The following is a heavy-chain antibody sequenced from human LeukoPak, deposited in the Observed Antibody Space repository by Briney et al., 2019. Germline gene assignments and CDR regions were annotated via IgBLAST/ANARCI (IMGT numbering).Heavy chain of an antibody. Sequence: SETLSLTCTVSGGSISSYYWSWTRQPPGKGLEWIGYIYYSGSTNYNPSLKSRVTISVDTSKNQFSLKLSSVTAADTAVYYCARVGHDYGDANWFDPWGQGTLVTVSS. V-gene: IGHV4-59*01. CDR3: ARVGHDYGDANWFDP. D-gene: IGHD4-17*01. J-gene: IGHJ5*02. CDR1: GGSISSYY. CDR2: IYYSGST.